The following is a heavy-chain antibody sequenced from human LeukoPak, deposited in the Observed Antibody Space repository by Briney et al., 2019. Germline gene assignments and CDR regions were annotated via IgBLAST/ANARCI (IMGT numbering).Heavy chain of an antibody. J-gene: IGHJ5*02. CDR1: GGTFSSYA. V-gene: IGHV1-69*05. D-gene: IGHD3-10*01. Sequence: EASVKVSCKASGGTFSSYAISWVRQAPGQGLEWMGGIIPIFGTANYAQKFQGRVTITTDESTSTAYMELSSLRSEDTAVYYCARGYGPGSYWWFDPWGQGTLVTVSS. CDR3: ARGYGPGSYWWFDP. CDR2: IIPIFGTA.